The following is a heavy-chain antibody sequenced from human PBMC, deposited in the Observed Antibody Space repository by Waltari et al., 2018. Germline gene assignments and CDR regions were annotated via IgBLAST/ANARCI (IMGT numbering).Heavy chain of an antibody. J-gene: IGHJ4*02. D-gene: IGHD1-26*01. V-gene: IGHV1-3*01. CDR2: INAGNVNT. CDR3: ARCYSGSYGYFDY. CDR1: GYTFTSYA. Sequence: QVQLVQSGAEVKKPGASVKVSCKASGYTFTSYAMHWVRQAPGHRLEWMGLINAGNVNTKYSPKFKGRGTITRVTSASTAYMELSSLRSEDTAVYYCARCYSGSYGYFDYWGQRTLVTVSS.